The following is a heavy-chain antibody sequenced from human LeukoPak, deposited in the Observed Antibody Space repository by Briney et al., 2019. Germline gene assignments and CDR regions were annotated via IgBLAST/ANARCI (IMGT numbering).Heavy chain of an antibody. CDR2: IIPIFGTA. V-gene: IGHV1-69*13. CDR3: ARVSSGWYYFDY. J-gene: IGHJ4*02. Sequence: SVKVSCKASGGTFSSYAISWVRQAPGQGLEWMGGIIPIFGTANYAQKFQGRVTITADESTSTAYMELSSLRSEDTAVYYCARVSSGWYYFDYWGQGTLVTVPS. D-gene: IGHD6-19*01. CDR1: GGTFSSYA.